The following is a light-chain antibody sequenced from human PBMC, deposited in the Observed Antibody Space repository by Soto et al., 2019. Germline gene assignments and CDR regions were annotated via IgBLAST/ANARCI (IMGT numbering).Light chain of an antibody. CDR2: GAS. CDR3: QRSGSSYYN. V-gene: IGKV3-20*01. CDR1: QSVTSAY. J-gene: IGKJ2*01. Sequence: EIVLTHSPGTLSSSPGERATLSCRASQSVTSAYLAWYQQIPGQAPRLLIYGASSRTTGIPDRLSCSGSGKEHTLTISGLEPLECEVYYCQRSGSSYYNFGQGTKLQIK.